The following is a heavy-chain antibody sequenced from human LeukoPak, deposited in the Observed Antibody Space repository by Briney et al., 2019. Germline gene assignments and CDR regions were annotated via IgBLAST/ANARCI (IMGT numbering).Heavy chain of an antibody. D-gene: IGHD3-16*01. CDR3: AKGKINHDGAVEI. CDR1: GFSFPSYA. V-gene: IGHV3-23*01. J-gene: IGHJ3*02. Sequence: GGSLRLSCAASGFSFPSYAMGWVRQAPRRGLEWVSLITAGGVITHYTDSVKGRFTISRDNSKNTLYLQMNSVRAEDTAVYYCAKGKINHDGAVEIWGQGTTVTVSS. CDR2: ITAGGVIT.